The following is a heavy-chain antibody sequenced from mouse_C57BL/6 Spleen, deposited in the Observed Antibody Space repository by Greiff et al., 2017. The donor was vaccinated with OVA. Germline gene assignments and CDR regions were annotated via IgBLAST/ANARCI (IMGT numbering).Heavy chain of an antibody. D-gene: IGHD2-4*01. Sequence: EVMLVESGGGLVQPGGSLKLSCAASGFTFSDYYMYWVRQTPEKRLEWVAYISNGGGSTYYPDTVKGRFTISRDNAKNTLYLQMSRLKSEDTAMYYCARLYYDYDDVPFFAYWGQGTLVTVSA. J-gene: IGHJ3*01. CDR3: ARLYYDYDDVPFFAY. V-gene: IGHV5-12*01. CDR2: ISNGGGST. CDR1: GFTFSDYY.